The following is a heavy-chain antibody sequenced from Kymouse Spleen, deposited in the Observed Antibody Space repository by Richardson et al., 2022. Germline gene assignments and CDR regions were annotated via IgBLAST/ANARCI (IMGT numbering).Heavy chain of an antibody. J-gene: IGHJ4*02. CDR2: INHSGST. D-gene: IGHD3-9*01. V-gene: IGHV4-34*01. Sequence: QVQLQQWGAGLLKPSETLSLTCAVYGGSFSGYYWSWIRQPPGKGLEWIGEINHSGSTNYNPSLKSRVTISVDTSKNQFSLKLSSVTAADTAVYYCARGVLRYFDWFYFDYWGQGTLVTVSS. CDR3: ARGVLRYFDWFYFDY. CDR1: GGSFSGYY.